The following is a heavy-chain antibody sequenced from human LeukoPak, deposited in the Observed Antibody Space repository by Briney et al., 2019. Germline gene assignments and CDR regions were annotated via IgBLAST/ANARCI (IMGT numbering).Heavy chain of an antibody. D-gene: IGHD3-16*01. Sequence: SETLSLTCTVSGGSISRYYWSWIRQPAGKGLEWIGRIYTSGSTKYNPSLKSRVIISVDKSKNQFSLKLSSVTAADTAVYYCARWGSATWYYYGMDVWGQGTTVTVSS. V-gene: IGHV4-4*07. CDR2: IYTSGST. CDR1: GGSISRYY. J-gene: IGHJ6*02. CDR3: ARWGSATWYYYGMDV.